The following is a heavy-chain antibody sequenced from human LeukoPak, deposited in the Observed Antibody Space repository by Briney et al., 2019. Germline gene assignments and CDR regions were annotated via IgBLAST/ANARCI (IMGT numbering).Heavy chain of an antibody. Sequence: PSETLSLTCTVSGGSISSYYWSWIRQPAGKGLEWIGRIYTSGGTNYNPSLKSRVTISVDTSKNQCSLKLSSVTAADTAVYYCARVFTRPSMYYDFWSGYGSRDAFDIWGQGTMVTVSS. CDR3: ARVFTRPSMYYDFWSGYGSRDAFDI. V-gene: IGHV4-4*07. D-gene: IGHD3-3*01. CDR2: IYTSGGT. J-gene: IGHJ3*02. CDR1: GGSISSYY.